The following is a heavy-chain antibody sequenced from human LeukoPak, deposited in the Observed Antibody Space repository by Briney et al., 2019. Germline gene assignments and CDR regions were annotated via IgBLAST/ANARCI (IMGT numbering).Heavy chain of an antibody. V-gene: IGHV3-23*01. CDR1: GFTFRSYA. CDR3: AKDDRVYSSSSDPHFDY. CDR2: ICGSGSDT. Sequence: GGSLRLSCAASGFTFRSYALSWVRQAPEKGLEWVSTICGSGSDTYYADSVKGRFTISRDNSMNTLNLQMSSLRVEDTAVYYCAKDDRVYSSSSDPHFDYWGQGTLVTVSS. D-gene: IGHD6-6*01. J-gene: IGHJ4*02.